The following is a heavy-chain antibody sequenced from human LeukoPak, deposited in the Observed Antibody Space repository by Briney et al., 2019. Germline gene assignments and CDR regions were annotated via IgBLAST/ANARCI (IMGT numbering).Heavy chain of an antibody. CDR1: GDSVSSTSAA. V-gene: IGHV6-1*01. D-gene: IGHD6-13*01. J-gene: IGHJ4*02. CDR2: TYYRSKWYS. CDR3: ARYTSSWFFDS. Sequence: SQTLSLTCAISGDSVSSTSAASNWIRQSPSRGLEWLGRTYYRSKWYSDYAVSVRGRITVNPDTSTNQFSLQLNSVTPEDTAVYYCARYTSSWFFDSWGLGTLVTVSS.